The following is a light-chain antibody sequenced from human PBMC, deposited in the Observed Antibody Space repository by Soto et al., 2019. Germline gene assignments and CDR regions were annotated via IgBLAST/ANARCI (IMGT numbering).Light chain of an antibody. Sequence: EIVMTHSPATLAVPAWDRDRLXCRASQSLTNSFIAWYQQKPGQAPRLLIYDASNRATGIPDRFSGSGSGTDFTLTISRLEPEDFAVYYCQQYGSSGTFGQGTKV. CDR2: DAS. CDR3: QQYGSSGT. CDR1: QSLTNSF. J-gene: IGKJ1*01. V-gene: IGKV3-20*01.